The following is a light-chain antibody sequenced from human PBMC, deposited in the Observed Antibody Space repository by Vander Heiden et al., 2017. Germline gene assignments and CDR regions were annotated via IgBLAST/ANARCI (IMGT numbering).Light chain of an antibody. J-gene: IGKJ2*01. Sequence: EIVLTQSPGTLSLSPGERATLSCRASQSGSSSYLAWYQQKPGQAPRLLIYGEYSSGSGTDFTLTISRLEPEDFAVYYWQQDGSSHRVTVGQGTKMEIK. CDR1: QSGSSSY. CDR3: QQDGSSHRVT. V-gene: IGKV3-20*01. CDR2: GEY.